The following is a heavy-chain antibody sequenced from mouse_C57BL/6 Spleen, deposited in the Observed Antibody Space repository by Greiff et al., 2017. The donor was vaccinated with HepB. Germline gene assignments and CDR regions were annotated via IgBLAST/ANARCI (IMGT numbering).Heavy chain of an antibody. CDR3: TRWKGIGTAWFAY. D-gene: IGHD4-1*01. Sequence: VQLQQSGAELVRPGASVTLSCKASGYTFTDYEMHWVKQTPVHGLEWIGAIDPETGGTAYNQKFKGKAILTADKSSSTAYMELRSLTSEDSAVYYCTRWKGIGTAWFAYWGQGTLVTVSA. J-gene: IGHJ3*01. V-gene: IGHV1-15*01. CDR1: GYTFTDYE. CDR2: IDPETGGT.